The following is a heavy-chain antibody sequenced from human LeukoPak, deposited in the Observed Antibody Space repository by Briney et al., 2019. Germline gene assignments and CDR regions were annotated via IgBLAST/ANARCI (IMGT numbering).Heavy chain of an antibody. D-gene: IGHD1-26*01. CDR1: GGSISSSSYY. V-gene: IGHV4-39*07. CDR2: INHSGST. J-gene: IGHJ4*02. Sequence: PSETLSLTCTVSGGSISSSSYYWSWIRQPPGKGLEWIGEINHSGSTNYNPSLKSRVTISVDTSKNQFSLKLSSVTAADTAVYYCARGVGSWGQGTLVTVSS. CDR3: ARGVGS.